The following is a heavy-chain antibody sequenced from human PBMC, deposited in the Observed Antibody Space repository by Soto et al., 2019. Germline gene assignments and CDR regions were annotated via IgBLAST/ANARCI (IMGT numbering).Heavy chain of an antibody. CDR1: GDSVSSNSAA. V-gene: IGHV6-1*01. Sequence: SETLSLTCAISGDSVSSNSAAWNWIRQSPSRGLEWLGRTFYRSKWYNDYAVSVESRITINPDTSKNQFSLQLNSVTPEDTAGYYCARESVRQQLAYYFDYWAQGTLVTVSS. J-gene: IGHJ4*02. CDR2: TFYRSKWYN. D-gene: IGHD6-13*01. CDR3: ARESVRQQLAYYFDY.